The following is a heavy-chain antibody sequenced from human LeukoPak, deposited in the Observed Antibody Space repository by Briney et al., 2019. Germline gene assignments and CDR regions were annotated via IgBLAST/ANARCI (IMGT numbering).Heavy chain of an antibody. Sequence: SETLSLTCTVSGGSISSYYWSWIRQPAGKGLEWIGYIYYSGSTYYNPSLKSRVTISVDTSKNQFSLKLSSVTAADTAAYYCASSSRDYYGSGSYYGPNRYYYGMDVWGQGTTVTVSS. J-gene: IGHJ6*02. D-gene: IGHD3-10*01. V-gene: IGHV4-59*06. CDR2: IYYSGST. CDR1: GGSISSYY. CDR3: ASSSRDYYGSGSYYGPNRYYYGMDV.